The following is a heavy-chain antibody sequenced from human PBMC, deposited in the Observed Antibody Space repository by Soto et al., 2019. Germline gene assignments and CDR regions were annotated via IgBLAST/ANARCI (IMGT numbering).Heavy chain of an antibody. J-gene: IGHJ4*02. CDR2: IYYSGST. D-gene: IGHD4-17*01. V-gene: IGHV4-31*03. CDR1: GGSISTGGYY. CDR3: ARGLSVTLFDN. Sequence: VQLQESGPGLVKPSQTLSLTCTVSGGSISTGGYYWTWIRQHPGKGLEWIGYIYYSGSTYYNPSLKSRVTISVDTSKNQFSLKLSSVTAADSAVYYCARGLSVTLFDNWGQGTLVTVSS.